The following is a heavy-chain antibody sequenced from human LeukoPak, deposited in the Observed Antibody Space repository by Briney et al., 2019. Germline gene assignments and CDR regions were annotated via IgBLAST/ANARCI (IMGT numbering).Heavy chain of an antibody. V-gene: IGHV4-4*07. CDR1: GGSISSYY. Sequence: SETLSLTCTVSGGSISSYYWSWIRQPAGKGLEWIGRIYTSGSTNYNPSLKSRVTMSVDTSKNQFSLKLSSVTAADTAVYYCARGLVRGGENIYYYYGMDVWGQGTTVTVSS. CDR3: ARGLVRGGENIYYYYGMDV. CDR2: IYTSGST. J-gene: IGHJ6*02. D-gene: IGHD3-10*01.